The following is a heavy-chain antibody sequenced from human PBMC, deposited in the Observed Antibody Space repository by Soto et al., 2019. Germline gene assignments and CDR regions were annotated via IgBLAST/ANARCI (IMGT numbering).Heavy chain of an antibody. D-gene: IGHD4-17*01. CDR1: GFTFSSYA. V-gene: IGHV3-23*01. Sequence: GGSLRLSCAASGFTFSSYAMSWVRQAPGKGLEWVSAISGSGGSTYYADSVKGRFTISRDNSKNTLYLQMNSLRAEDTAVYYCANTMTTVTSWTWHFDYWGQGTLVTVSS. CDR3: ANTMTTVTSWTWHFDY. CDR2: ISGSGGST. J-gene: IGHJ4*02.